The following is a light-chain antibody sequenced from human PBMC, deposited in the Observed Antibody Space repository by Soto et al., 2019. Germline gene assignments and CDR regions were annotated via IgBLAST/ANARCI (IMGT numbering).Light chain of an antibody. CDR3: QQYERYST. V-gene: IGKV1-5*03. Sequence: DYQVTQSPSTLSASVGDRVTITCRASQNIYTWLAWYQQKPGIAPKLLIHKASTLESGVPSRFGGSGYGTEFTLTISGLQPEDSATYYCQQYERYSTFGQGTKVDIK. CDR1: QNIYTW. J-gene: IGKJ1*01. CDR2: KAS.